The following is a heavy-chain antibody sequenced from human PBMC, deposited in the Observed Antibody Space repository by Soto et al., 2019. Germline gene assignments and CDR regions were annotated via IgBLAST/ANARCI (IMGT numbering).Heavy chain of an antibody. CDR2: ISYDGSNK. D-gene: IGHD1-7*01. CDR1: GFTFSSYA. CDR3: VRKGLTGTIWFDP. V-gene: IGHV3-30-3*01. Sequence: GGSLRLSCAASGFTFSSYAMHWVRQAPGKGLEWVAVISYDGSNKYYADSVKGRFTIYRDNSKNTLYLQMNSLRAEDTAVYYCVRKGLTGTIWFDPWGQGTLVTVSS. J-gene: IGHJ5*02.